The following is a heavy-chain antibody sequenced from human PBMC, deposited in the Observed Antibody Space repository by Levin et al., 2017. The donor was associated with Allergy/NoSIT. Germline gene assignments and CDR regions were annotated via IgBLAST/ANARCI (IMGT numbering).Heavy chain of an antibody. CDR1: GFTFGDYG. CDR2: IRSKAYGGTT. V-gene: IGHV3-49*04. D-gene: IGHD3-22*01. J-gene: IGHJ6*02. Sequence: GGSLRLSCTASGFTFGDYGMSWVRQAPGKGLEWVGFIRSKAYGGTTEYAASVRGRFTISRDDSKSFAYLQVNSLKTEDTAVYYCTRDPYYDSSGYSTGDVWGQGTTVTVSS. CDR3: TRDPYYDSSGYSTGDV.